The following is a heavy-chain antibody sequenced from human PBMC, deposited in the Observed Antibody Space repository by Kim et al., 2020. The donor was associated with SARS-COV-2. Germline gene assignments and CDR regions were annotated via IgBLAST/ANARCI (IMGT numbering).Heavy chain of an antibody. J-gene: IGHJ4*02. Sequence: VKGRFTISRDNSKNTLYLQMNSLRAEDTAVYYCAKEGTIFGVVITYYFDYWGQGTLVTVSS. CDR3: AKEGTIFGVVITYYFDY. V-gene: IGHV3-23*01. D-gene: IGHD3-3*01.